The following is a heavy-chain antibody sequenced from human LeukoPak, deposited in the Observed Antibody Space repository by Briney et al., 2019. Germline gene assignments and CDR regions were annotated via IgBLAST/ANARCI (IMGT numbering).Heavy chain of an antibody. V-gene: IGHV4-38-2*01. Sequence: SETLSLTCAVSGYSISSGYYWGWIRQPPGKGLEWIGSIYYSGSTYYNPSLKSRVTISVDTSKNQFSLKLSSVTAADTAVYYCARRIVVTRGFDYWGQGTLVTVSS. D-gene: IGHD4-23*01. CDR3: ARRIVVTRGFDY. J-gene: IGHJ4*02. CDR1: GYSISSGYY. CDR2: IYYSGST.